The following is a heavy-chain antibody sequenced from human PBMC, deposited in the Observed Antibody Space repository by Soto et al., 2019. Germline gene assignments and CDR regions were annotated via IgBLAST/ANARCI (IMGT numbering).Heavy chain of an antibody. Sequence: GGSLRLSCAASGFTFSSYAMSWVRQAPGKGLEWVSAISGSGGSTYYADSVKGRFTISRDNSKSTLYLQMNSLRAEDTAVYYCAKTPIVLAQRNWLDPWGQGTLVTVYS. CDR2: ISGSGGST. CDR1: GFTFSSYA. CDR3: AKTPIVLAQRNWLDP. J-gene: IGHJ5*02. D-gene: IGHD6-25*01. V-gene: IGHV3-23*01.